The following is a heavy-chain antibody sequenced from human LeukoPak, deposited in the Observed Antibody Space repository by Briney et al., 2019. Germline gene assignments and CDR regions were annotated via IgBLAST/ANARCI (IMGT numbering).Heavy chain of an antibody. Sequence: SETLSLTCTVSGGSISSYYWSWIRQPPGKGLEGIGYIYYSGSTNYNPSLKSRVTISVDTSKNQFSLKLSSVTAADTAVYYCARERVAAAGTVFDYWGQGTLVTVSS. CDR2: IYYSGST. D-gene: IGHD6-13*01. CDR3: ARERVAAAGTVFDY. V-gene: IGHV4-59*01. CDR1: GGSISSYY. J-gene: IGHJ4*02.